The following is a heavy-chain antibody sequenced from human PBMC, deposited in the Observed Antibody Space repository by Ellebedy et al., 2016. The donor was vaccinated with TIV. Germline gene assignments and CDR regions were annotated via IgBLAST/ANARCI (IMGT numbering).Heavy chain of an antibody. V-gene: IGHV3-30-3*01. CDR3: ARVGGYYDSSGYWDLDY. D-gene: IGHD3-22*01. CDR1: GFTFSSYA. CDR2: ISYDGSNK. Sequence: GESLKISXAASGFTFSSYAMHWVRQAPGKGLEWVAVISYDGSNKYYADSVKGRFTISRDNSKNTLYLQMNSLRAEDTAVYYCARVGGYYDSSGYWDLDYWGQGTLVTVSS. J-gene: IGHJ4*02.